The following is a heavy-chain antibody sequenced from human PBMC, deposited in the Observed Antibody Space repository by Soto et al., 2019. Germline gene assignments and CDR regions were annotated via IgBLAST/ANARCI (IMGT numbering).Heavy chain of an antibody. D-gene: IGHD1-1*01. CDR3: ARMLAGTTHSGMDV. V-gene: IGHV3-30-3*01. Sequence: PGGSLRLSCAASGFTFSSYAMHWVRQAPGKGLEWVAVISYDGGNKYYADSVKGRFTISRDNSKNTLYLQMNSLRAEDTAVYYCARMLAGTTHSGMDVWGQGTTVTVSS. CDR2: ISYDGGNK. CDR1: GFTFSSYA. J-gene: IGHJ6*02.